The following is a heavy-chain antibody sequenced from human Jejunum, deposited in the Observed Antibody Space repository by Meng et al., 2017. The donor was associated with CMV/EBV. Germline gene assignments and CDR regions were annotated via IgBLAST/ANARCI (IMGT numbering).Heavy chain of an antibody. D-gene: IGHD3-9*01. J-gene: IGHJ4*02. V-gene: IGHV3-21*03. CDR3: ARDNDWAFDY. CDR2: FSRSRDNI. CDR1: GFSLSSYS. Sequence: EVQLVESGGXLVKPGXSLRLSCAASGFSLSSYSMNWVRQVPGKGLEWISYFSRSRDNIAYADSVKGRFTISRDDAKKSLYLQMNSLRVEDTGVYYCARDNDWAFDYGGQGTLVTVSS.